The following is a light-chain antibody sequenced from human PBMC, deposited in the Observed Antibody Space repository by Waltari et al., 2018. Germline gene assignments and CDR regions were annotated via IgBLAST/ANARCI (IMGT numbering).Light chain of an antibody. CDR3: XXALQTRYT. J-gene: IGKJ2*01. V-gene: IGKV2-28*01. CDR2: LGS. Sequence: DXXMTQSPLSLPVTPGXPAXISCRSSQSLLHSNGYNYLDWYLQKPGQSPQLLIYLGSNXXSGVPDRFSGXGSGTDXXXKISRVEAEDVGVYYCXXALQTRYTFXQGTKLEIK. CDR1: QSLLHSNGYNY.